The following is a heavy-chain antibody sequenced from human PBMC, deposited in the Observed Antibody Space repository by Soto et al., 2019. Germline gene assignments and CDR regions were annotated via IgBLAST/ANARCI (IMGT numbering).Heavy chain of an antibody. CDR1: GFTFSSYG. Sequence: QVQLVESGGGVVQPRRSLRLSCAASGFTFSSYGIHWVRQAPGKGLEWVAVISYDGSNRYYADSVKGRITISRDNSKNTLYLQMNSLRAEDTAVYYCAKGGYYDSSGYLGWLDYWGQGTLVTVSS. V-gene: IGHV3-30*18. D-gene: IGHD3-22*01. J-gene: IGHJ4*02. CDR2: ISYDGSNR. CDR3: AKGGYYDSSGYLGWLDY.